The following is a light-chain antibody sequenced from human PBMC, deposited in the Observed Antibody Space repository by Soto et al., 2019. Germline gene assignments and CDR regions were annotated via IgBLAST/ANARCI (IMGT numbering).Light chain of an antibody. Sequence: QSALTQPASVSGSPGQSIAISCTGTSSDVGGYNFVSWYHQHPGKAPKLMIYDVSSRPSGVSDRFSVSKSGNTASLTISGLQAEHESDYYCTSYTSSSTLVFGGGTKVTVL. V-gene: IGLV2-14*03. CDR3: TSYTSSSTLV. J-gene: IGLJ2*01. CDR1: SSDVGGYNF. CDR2: DVS.